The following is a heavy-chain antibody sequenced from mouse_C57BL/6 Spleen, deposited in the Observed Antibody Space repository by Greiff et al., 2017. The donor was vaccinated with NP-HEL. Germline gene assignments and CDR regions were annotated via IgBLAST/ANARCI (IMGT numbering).Heavy chain of an antibody. V-gene: IGHV3-6*01. J-gene: IGHJ2*01. CDR3: ASSKTVFFDY. CDR2: ISYDGNN. CDR1: GYSITSGYF. D-gene: IGHD4-1*01. Sequence: EVQLQESGPGLVKPSPSVSLSCSVTGYSITSGYFWYLIRQFRGNKLEWVGFISYDGNNNYNPTLKNRISITRDTSKNQFFLKLNSVTTEDTATYYCASSKTVFFDYWGQGTTLTVSS.